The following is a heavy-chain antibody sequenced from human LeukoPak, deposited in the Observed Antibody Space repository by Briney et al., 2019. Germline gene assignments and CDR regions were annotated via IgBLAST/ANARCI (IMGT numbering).Heavy chain of an antibody. D-gene: IGHD3-3*01. V-gene: IGHV4-59*01. CDR1: GGSISSYY. Sequence: SETLSLTCTVSGGSISSYYWSWIRQPPGKGLEWIGYIYYSGSTNYNPSLKSRVTISVDTSKNQLSLKLSSVTAADTAVYYCARVLRFLEWANWFDPWGQGTLVTVSS. CDR2: IYYSGST. CDR3: ARVLRFLEWANWFDP. J-gene: IGHJ5*02.